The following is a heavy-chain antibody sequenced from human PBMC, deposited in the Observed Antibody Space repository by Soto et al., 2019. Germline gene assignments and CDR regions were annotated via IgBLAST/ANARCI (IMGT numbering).Heavy chain of an antibody. J-gene: IGHJ4*01. CDR3: AKQYNLGGLEDY. Sequence: AGGSLRLSCAASGVTVSGHGIHWVRQAPGKGLEWVAVISYDGSSEYYADSVKGRFSVSRDNSNNMAYLQMNSLRVEDTAMYYCAKQYNLGGLEDYWGHGTLVTVSS. D-gene: IGHD1-20*01. CDR2: ISYDGSSE. V-gene: IGHV3-30*18. CDR1: GVTVSGHG.